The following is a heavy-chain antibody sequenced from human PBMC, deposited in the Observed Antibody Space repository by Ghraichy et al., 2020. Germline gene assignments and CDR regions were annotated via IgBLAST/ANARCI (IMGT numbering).Heavy chain of an antibody. Sequence: SETLSLTCAVYGGSFSGYYWSWIRKPPGKGLEWIGEINHSGSTNYNPSLKSRVTISVDTSKNQFSLKLSSVTAADTAVYYCARGPKGGYSGYGVKNYYYYYMDVWGKGKTVTGSS. CDR3: ARGPKGGYSGYGVKNYYYYYMDV. CDR2: INHSGST. D-gene: IGHD5-12*01. CDR1: GGSFSGYY. J-gene: IGHJ6*03. V-gene: IGHV4-34*01.